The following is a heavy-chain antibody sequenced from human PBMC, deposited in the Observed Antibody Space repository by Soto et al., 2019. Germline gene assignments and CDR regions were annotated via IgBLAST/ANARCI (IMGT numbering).Heavy chain of an antibody. V-gene: IGHV4-39*01. CDR2: IYYSGNA. CDR1: GGSITSRTYY. J-gene: IGHJ4*02. CDR3: ARHKDTSSRYLLPDF. D-gene: IGHD6-13*01. Sequence: SETLFLTCTVSGGSITSRTYYWGWIRQPPGKGLEWIGSIYYSGNAYYNPSLKSRVAVSVDTSKNQFSLKVTSVTATDTAVYYCARHKDTSSRYLLPDFWGQGTLVTVSS.